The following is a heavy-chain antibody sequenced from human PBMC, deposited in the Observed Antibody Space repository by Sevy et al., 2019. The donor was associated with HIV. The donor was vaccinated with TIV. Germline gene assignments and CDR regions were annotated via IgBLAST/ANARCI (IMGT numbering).Heavy chain of an antibody. J-gene: IGHJ4*02. Sequence: GGCLRLSCTTSGFTFGDYAMNWVRQAPGKGLEWVAFLKSKADGGTVDHAASVKGRFTISRDDSKSIAYLQMNDLTPEDTGVYYCTRWKGLQSIFDYWGQGALVTVSS. CDR2: LKSKADGGTV. D-gene: IGHD1-1*01. V-gene: IGHV3-49*04. CDR3: TRWKGLQSIFDY. CDR1: GFTFGDYA.